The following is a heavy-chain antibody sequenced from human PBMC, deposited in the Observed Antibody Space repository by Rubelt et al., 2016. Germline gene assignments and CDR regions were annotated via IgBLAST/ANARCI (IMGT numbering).Heavy chain of an antibody. V-gene: IGHV1-2*06. CDR2: INPNSGGT. Sequence: QVQLVQSGAEVKKPGASVKVSCKASGYTFTGYYMHWVRQAPGQGLEWVGRINPNSGGTNYAQKVQGRVTRTRDTSITAAYRGLSRLRSDDTAVFYCARESSSGWYIDYWGQGTLVTVSS. D-gene: IGHD6-19*01. J-gene: IGHJ4*02. CDR1: GYTFTGYY. CDR3: ARESSSGWYIDY.